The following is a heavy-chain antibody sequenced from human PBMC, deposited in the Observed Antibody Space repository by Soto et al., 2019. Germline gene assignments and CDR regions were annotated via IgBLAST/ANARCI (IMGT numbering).Heavy chain of an antibody. D-gene: IGHD3-3*01. CDR3: ARPYDFWSGYFSWFDP. CDR2: IYYSGST. J-gene: IGHJ5*02. V-gene: IGHV4-39*01. CDR1: GGSISSSSYY. Sequence: TSETLSLTCTVSGGSISSSSYYWGWIRQPPGKGLEWIGSIYYSGSTYYNPSLKSRVTISVDTSKNQFSLKLSSVTAADTAVYYCARPYDFWSGYFSWFDPWGQGTLVTVSA.